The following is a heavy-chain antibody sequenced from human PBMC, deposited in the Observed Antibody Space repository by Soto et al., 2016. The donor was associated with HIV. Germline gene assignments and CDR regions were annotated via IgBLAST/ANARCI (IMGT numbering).Heavy chain of an antibody. CDR1: DYYINSGYY. Sequence: QVHLQESGPGRVKPSETVSLTCAVSDYYINSGYYWGWIRQAPGKGLEWIGNIYHSGSTYYNPSLKNRVTISVDTSKNQFSLKLSSATAADTAVYYCARLGDYDFWSGSSSGNWFDPWGQGPWSPSPQ. D-gene: IGHD3-3*01. V-gene: IGHV4-38-2*01. CDR2: IYHSGST. J-gene: IGHJ5*02. CDR3: ARLGDYDFWSGSSSGNWFDP.